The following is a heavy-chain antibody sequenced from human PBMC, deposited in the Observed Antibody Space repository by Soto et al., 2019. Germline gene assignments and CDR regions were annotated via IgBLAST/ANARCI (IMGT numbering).Heavy chain of an antibody. D-gene: IGHD3-22*01. CDR1: GYSFTSYW. CDR3: ARLSGYYDSSGYYYVQY. CDR2: IYPGDSDT. Sequence: PGESLKISCKGSGYSFTSYWIGWVRQMPGKGLEWMGIIYPGDSDTRYSPSFQGQVTISADKSISTAYLQWSSLKASDTAMYYCARLSGYYDSSGYYYVQYWGQGTLVTVSS. V-gene: IGHV5-51*01. J-gene: IGHJ4*02.